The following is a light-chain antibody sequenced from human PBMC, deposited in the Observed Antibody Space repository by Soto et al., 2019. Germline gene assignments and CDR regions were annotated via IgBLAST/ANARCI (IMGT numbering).Light chain of an antibody. CDR1: SSNVGAYDY. CDR2: EIN. J-gene: IGLJ1*01. V-gene: IGLV2-8*01. Sequence: QSALTQPPSASGSPGQSVTSSCTGTSSNVGAYDYVSWYQQHPGKAPKLMIYEINKRPSGVPDRFSGSKSGHTVSLTVSGLQAEDEADYYCSSFAGSNNFPYVFGTGTKVTVL. CDR3: SSFAGSNNFPYV.